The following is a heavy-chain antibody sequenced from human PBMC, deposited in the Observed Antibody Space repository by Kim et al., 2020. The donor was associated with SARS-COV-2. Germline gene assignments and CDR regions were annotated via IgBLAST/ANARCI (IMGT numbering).Heavy chain of an antibody. CDR3: ARGGSLVTMIVVLMADAFD. V-gene: IGHV1-18*04. CDR2: INAYKGNT. D-gene: IGHD3-22*01. CDR1: GYTLTGHD. Sequence: ASVKVSCKASGYTLTGHDISWVRQAPGHGLEWMGWINAYKGNTNYPQKLQGRVTMTTDTSTSTAYMELRSLRSDDTAVYFCARGGSLVTMIVVLMADAFD. J-gene: IGHJ3*01.